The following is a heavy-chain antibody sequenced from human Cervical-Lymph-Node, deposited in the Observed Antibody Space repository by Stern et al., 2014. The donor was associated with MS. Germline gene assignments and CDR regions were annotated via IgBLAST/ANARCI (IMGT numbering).Heavy chain of an antibody. D-gene: IGHD3-22*01. J-gene: IGHJ4*02. CDR1: GFSLSTSAVV. Sequence: QVTLKESGPTLVKPTQTLTLTCTFSGFSLSTSAVVVGWIRQPPGKALEWLAVIYWNDDKRYSPSLKSRLTITMDTSKNQVVLTMPNMDPVDTATYSCAHIIDSSAYSPFYFDYWGQGTLVTVPS. V-gene: IGHV2-5*01. CDR2: IYWNDDK. CDR3: AHIIDSSAYSPFYFDY.